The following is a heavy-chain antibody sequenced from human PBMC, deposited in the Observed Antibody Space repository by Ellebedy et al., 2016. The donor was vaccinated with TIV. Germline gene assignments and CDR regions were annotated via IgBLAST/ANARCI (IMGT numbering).Heavy chain of an antibody. D-gene: IGHD4-23*01. V-gene: IGHV3-48*04. CDR2: ISSNSRTI. Sequence: GESLKISCEASGFAFSRYRMNWLRQAPGKGLEWLSYISSNSRTIDYADSVKGRFTMYRDNAKSSLFLQMNSLRVEDTAVYYYARDGIGYAANSGGAYWGQGTLVTVSS. J-gene: IGHJ4*02. CDR3: ARDGIGYAANSGGAY. CDR1: GFAFSRYR.